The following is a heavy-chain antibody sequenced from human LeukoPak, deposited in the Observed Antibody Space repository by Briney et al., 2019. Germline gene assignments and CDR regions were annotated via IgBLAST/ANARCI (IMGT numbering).Heavy chain of an antibody. D-gene: IGHD1-26*01. Sequence: GGSLRLSCAASGFTVSSNYMSWVRQAPGKGLEWVSVIYSGGSTYYADSVKGRFTISRDNSKNTLYLQMNSLRAEDTAVYYCAKPNSGSYSPFDYWGQGTLVTVSS. CDR1: GFTVSSNY. J-gene: IGHJ4*02. V-gene: IGHV3-53*01. CDR2: IYSGGST. CDR3: AKPNSGSYSPFDY.